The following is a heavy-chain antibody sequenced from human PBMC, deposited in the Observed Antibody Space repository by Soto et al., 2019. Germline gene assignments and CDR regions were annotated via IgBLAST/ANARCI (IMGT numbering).Heavy chain of an antibody. Sequence: LSLSCSVSGFTFSAYWMHWVRQVPGKGLTWVSRISDDGSTATYADSVKGRFVISRDNAKNSLYLEMNTLRADDSGLYYCARGPRVSSTGTGAHWGRGTLVTVSS. V-gene: IGHV3-74*01. CDR3: ARGPRVSSTGTGAH. CDR1: GFTFSAYW. D-gene: IGHD1-1*01. CDR2: ISDDGSTA. J-gene: IGHJ4*02.